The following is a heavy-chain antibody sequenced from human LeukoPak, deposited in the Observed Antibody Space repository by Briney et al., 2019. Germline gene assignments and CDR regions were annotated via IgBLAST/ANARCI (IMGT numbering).Heavy chain of an antibody. J-gene: IGHJ3*02. V-gene: IGHV4-59*08. CDR3: ARRGYCSGGSCYPPGAFDI. Sequence: NPSETLSLTCTVSGGSISSYYWSWIRQPPGRGLEWIGYIYYSGSTNYNPSLKSRVTISVDTSKNQFSLKLSSVTAADTAVYYCARRGYCSGGSCYPPGAFDIWGQGTMVTVSS. D-gene: IGHD2-15*01. CDR1: GGSISSYY. CDR2: IYYSGST.